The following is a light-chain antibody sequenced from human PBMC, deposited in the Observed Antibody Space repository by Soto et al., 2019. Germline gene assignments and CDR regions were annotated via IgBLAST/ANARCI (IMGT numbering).Light chain of an antibody. V-gene: IGLV2-11*01. CDR1: SSDVGGYNY. J-gene: IGLJ1*01. Sequence: QSVLTQPRSVSGSPGQSVTISCTGISSDVGGYNYVSWYQQHPGKAPKLMIYDVSKRPSGVPDRFSGSKSGNTASLTISGLQAADEADYYCCSYAGSYTYVFGTGTKVTVL. CDR2: DVS. CDR3: CSYAGSYTYV.